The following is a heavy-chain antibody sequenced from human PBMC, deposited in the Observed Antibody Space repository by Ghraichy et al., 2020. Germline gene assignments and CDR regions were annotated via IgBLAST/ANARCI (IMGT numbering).Heavy chain of an antibody. Sequence: GGSLRLSCAASGFTFSSYSMNWVRQAPGKGLEWVSSISSSSSYIYYADSVKGRFTISRDNAKNSLYLQMNSLRAEDTAVYYCARDNRGFWSGYYYYYYGMDVWGQGTTVTVSS. D-gene: IGHD3-3*01. J-gene: IGHJ6*02. CDR2: ISSSSSYI. V-gene: IGHV3-21*01. CDR1: GFTFSSYS. CDR3: ARDNRGFWSGYYYYYYGMDV.